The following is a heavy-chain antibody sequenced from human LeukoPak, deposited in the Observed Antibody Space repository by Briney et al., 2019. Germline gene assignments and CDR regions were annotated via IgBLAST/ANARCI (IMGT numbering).Heavy chain of an antibody. CDR1: GFTFSDYA. D-gene: IGHD2-2*01. J-gene: IGHJ4*02. V-gene: IGHV3-30-3*01. CDR2: ISFDGGTK. CDR3: ARESSAQDQVLTFDY. Sequence: QTGGSLRLSCAASGFTFSDYAIHWVRQAPGRGLEWVAFISFDGGTKYYADSVKGRFTISRDNSENTYLQMNSLRAEDTAVYYCARESSAQDQVLTFDYWGQGTLVSVSS.